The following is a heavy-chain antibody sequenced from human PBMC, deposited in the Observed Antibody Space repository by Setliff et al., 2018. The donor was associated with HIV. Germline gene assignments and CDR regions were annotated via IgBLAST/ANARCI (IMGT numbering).Heavy chain of an antibody. D-gene: IGHD6-13*01. CDR3: ARLVAAAGKTGWFDP. V-gene: IGHV1-18*01. Sequence: ASVKVSCKASGYTFSSYGISWVRQAPGQGLEWMGWISAYNGNTYYAQKLQGRVTMTTDTSTSTAYMELRSLRSDDTAVYYCARLVAAAGKTGWFDPWGQGTLVTVSS. CDR2: ISAYNGNT. CDR1: GYTFSSYG. J-gene: IGHJ5*02.